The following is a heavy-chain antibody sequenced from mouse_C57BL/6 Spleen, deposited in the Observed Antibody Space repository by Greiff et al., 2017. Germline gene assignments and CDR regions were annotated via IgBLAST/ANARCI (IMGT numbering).Heavy chain of an antibody. CDR1: GYTFTSYW. D-gene: IGHD2-4*01. J-gene: IGHJ2*01. V-gene: IGHV1-64*01. CDR3: ARVGLRGDYFDY. CDR2: IHPNSGST. Sequence: QVQLQQPGAELVKPGASVKLSCKASGYTFTSYWMHWVKQRPGQGLEWIGMIHPNSGSTNYNEKFKSKATLTVDKSSSTAYMQLSSLTSEDSAVYYCARVGLRGDYFDYWGQGTTLTVSS.